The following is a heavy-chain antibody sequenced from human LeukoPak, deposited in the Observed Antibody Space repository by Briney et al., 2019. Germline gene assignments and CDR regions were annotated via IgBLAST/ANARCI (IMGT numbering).Heavy chain of an antibody. J-gene: IGHJ5*02. CDR3: ARDSGYCSSTSCPGNWFDP. CDR1: GGSFSGYY. Sequence: PSETLSLTCAVYGGSFSGYYWSWIRQPPGKGLEWIGEINHSGSTNYNPSLKSRVTISVDTSKNQFSLKLSSVTAADTAVYYCARDSGYCSSTSCPGNWFDPWGQGTLVTVSS. CDR2: INHSGST. V-gene: IGHV4-34*01. D-gene: IGHD2-2*01.